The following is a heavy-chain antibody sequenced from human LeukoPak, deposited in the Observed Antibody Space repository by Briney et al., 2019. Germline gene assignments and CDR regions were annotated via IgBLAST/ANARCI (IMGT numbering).Heavy chain of an antibody. D-gene: IGHD2-2*01. V-gene: IGHV3-21*01. CDR3: ARDSGSIVVVPAALRAFDI. CDR2: ISSSSSYI. J-gene: IGHJ3*02. CDR1: GFTFSSYS. Sequence: HGGSLRLSCAASGFTFSSYSMNWVRQAPGKGLEWVSSISSSSSYIYYADSVKGRFTISRDNAKNSLYLQMNSLRAEDTAVYYCARDSGSIVVVPAALRAFDIWGQGTMVTVSS.